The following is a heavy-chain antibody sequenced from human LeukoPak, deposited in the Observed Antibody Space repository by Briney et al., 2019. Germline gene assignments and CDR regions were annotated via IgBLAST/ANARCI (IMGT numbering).Heavy chain of an antibody. Sequence: PSETLSLTYTFSGDSISSYYRSSIRQPPGKGLEWIGYIYYSGSTNYNPSLKSRVTLPVDMSSNQFSLKLSSVTAARQAGYYCARHIGCRIAVSGTLWFDPWGQGTLVTVSS. V-gene: IGHV4-59*08. CDR2: IYYSGST. CDR3: ARHIGCRIAVSGTLWFDP. D-gene: IGHD6-19*01. CDR1: GDSISSYY. J-gene: IGHJ5*02.